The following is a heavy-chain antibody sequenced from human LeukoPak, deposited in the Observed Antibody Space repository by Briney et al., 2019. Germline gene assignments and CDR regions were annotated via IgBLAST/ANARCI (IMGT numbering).Heavy chain of an antibody. Sequence: ASVKVSCKASGYTFTSYGISWVRQAPGQGLEWMGWISAYNGNTNYAQKLQGRVTMTTDTSTSTAYMELRCLRSDDTAVYYCAREDGDIVVVTATRAFDIWGQGTMVTVSS. CDR1: GYTFTSYG. J-gene: IGHJ3*02. D-gene: IGHD2-21*02. CDR2: ISAYNGNT. V-gene: IGHV1-18*04. CDR3: AREDGDIVVVTATRAFDI.